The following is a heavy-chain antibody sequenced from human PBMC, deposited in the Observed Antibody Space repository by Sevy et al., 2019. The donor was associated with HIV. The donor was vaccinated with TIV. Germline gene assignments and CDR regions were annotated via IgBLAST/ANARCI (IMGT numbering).Heavy chain of an antibody. Sequence: ASVKVSCKASGYTFTSYGISWVRQAPGQGLEWVGWISAYNGNTNYAQKLRGRVTMTTDTSTSTAYMELRSLRSDDTAMYYCARDCSGGSCSYSYWGQGTLVTVSS. V-gene: IGHV1-18*01. CDR2: ISAYNGNT. CDR3: ARDCSGGSCSYSY. J-gene: IGHJ4*02. CDR1: GYTFTSYG. D-gene: IGHD2-15*01.